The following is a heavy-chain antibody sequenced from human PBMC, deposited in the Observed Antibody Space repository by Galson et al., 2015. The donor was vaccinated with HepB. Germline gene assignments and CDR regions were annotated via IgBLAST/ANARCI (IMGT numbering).Heavy chain of an antibody. J-gene: IGHJ5*02. CDR3: AKDRSRYTDMSGWFDP. CDR2: ISYDGSNK. Sequence: SLRLSCAASGFTFSSYGMHWVRQAPGKGLEWVAVISYDGSNKYYADSVKGRFTISRDNPKNTLYLQMNSLRAEDTAVYYCAKDRSRYTDMSGWFDPWGQGTLVTVSS. D-gene: IGHD1-14*01. V-gene: IGHV3-30*18. CDR1: GFTFSSYG.